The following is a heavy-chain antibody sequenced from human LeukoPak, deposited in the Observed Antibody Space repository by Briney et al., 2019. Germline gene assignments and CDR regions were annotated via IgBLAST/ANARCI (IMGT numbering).Heavy chain of an antibody. Sequence: SETLSLTCTVSGFSISSSSYYWGWIRQPPGEGLEWIGTIYYSASNYYNPSVKSRITISVDTSKNQFSLKRLSAAATDTYFYYSARDYSNDGYHFDDQGQVAVVTFPS. J-gene: IGHJ4*02. CDR3: ARDYSNDGYHFDD. D-gene: IGHD4-11*01. V-gene: IGHV4-39*02. CDR2: IYYSASN. CDR1: GFSISSSSYY.